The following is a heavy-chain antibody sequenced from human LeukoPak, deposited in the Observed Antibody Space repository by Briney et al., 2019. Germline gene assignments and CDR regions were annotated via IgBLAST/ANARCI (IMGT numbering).Heavy chain of an antibody. Sequence: SETLSLTCSVSGASVNSGSYYWTWIRQPPGAGLEWIGYISHSGSTSYNPSLKSRVIISVGASKDQYSLKLSSVTAADTAVYFCARAAYGSGQFLDYWGQGTLVIVSS. D-gene: IGHD6-19*01. CDR3: ARAAYGSGQFLDY. CDR1: GASVNSGSYY. CDR2: ISHSGST. J-gene: IGHJ4*02. V-gene: IGHV4-61*01.